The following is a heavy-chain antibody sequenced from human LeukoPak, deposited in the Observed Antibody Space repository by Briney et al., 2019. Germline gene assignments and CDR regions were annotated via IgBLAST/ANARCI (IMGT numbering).Heavy chain of an antibody. CDR2: IYTSGST. Sequence: SETLSLTCTVSGYSISSGSYYWSWIRQPAGKGLEWIGRIYTSGSTNYNPSLKSRVTISVDTSKNQFSLKLSSVTAADTAVYYCASGSRITMVRGVSFLGDAFDIWGQGTMVTVSS. D-gene: IGHD3-10*01. J-gene: IGHJ3*02. V-gene: IGHV4-61*02. CDR3: ASGSRITMVRGVSFLGDAFDI. CDR1: GYSISSGSYY.